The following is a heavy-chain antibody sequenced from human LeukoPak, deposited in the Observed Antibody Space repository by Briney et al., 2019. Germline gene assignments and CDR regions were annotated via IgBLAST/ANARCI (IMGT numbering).Heavy chain of an antibody. CDR2: IYYSGST. V-gene: IGHV4-59*08. CDR1: GGSISSYY. D-gene: IGHD4-17*01. J-gene: IGHJ4*02. CDR3: ARSYYGDYRRSDY. Sequence: SGTLSLTCTVSGGSISSYYWSWIRQPPGKGLEWIGYIYYSGSTNYNPSLKSRVTMSVDTSKNQFSLNLSSVTAADTAVYYCARSYYGDYRRSDYWGQGTLVTVSS.